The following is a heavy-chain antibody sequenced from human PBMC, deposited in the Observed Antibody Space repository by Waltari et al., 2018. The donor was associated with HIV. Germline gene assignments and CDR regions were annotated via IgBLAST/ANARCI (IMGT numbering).Heavy chain of an antibody. V-gene: IGHV3-74*01. D-gene: IGHD3-3*01. Sequence: EVQLVQSGGGLIKPGGPLRLYWAASGFSGTNYWLHWVRQSPGKGLVWVSRINIDGRKIDYADSVKGRFTIARDSAKNTLSLQMNSLREEDTAVYYCSSDTFGEYDFWGQGALVTVSS. J-gene: IGHJ4*02. CDR3: SSDTFGEYDF. CDR2: INIDGRKI. CDR1: GFSGTNYW.